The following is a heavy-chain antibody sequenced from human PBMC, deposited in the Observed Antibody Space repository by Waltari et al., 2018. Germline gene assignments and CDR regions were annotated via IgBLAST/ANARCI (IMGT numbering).Heavy chain of an antibody. Sequence: GESGGGLVQPGRSLRLSCAASGFTFDDYAMPWVRQAPGQGLEWVSGISWNSGSIGYADSVKGRFTISRDNAKNSLYLQMNSLRAEDTALYYCAKVKGYGWGNYYYYMDVWGKGTTVTVSS. CDR2: ISWNSGSI. D-gene: IGHD2-8*02. V-gene: IGHV3-9*01. CDR1: GFTFDDYA. CDR3: AKVKGYGWGNYYYYMDV. J-gene: IGHJ6*03.